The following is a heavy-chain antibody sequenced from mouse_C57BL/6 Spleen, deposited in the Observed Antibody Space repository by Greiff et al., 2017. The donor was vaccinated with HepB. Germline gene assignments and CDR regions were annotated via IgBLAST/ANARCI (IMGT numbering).Heavy chain of an antibody. CDR3: AREGLRRRDFDY. CDR1: GYAFSSYW. CDR2: IYPGDGDT. Sequence: QVQLQQSGAELVKPGASVKISCKASGYAFSSYWMNWVKQRPGKGLEWIGQIYPGDGDTNYNGKFKGKATLTADKSSSTAYMQLSSLTSEDSAVYFCAREGLRRRDFDYWGQGTTLTVSS. J-gene: IGHJ2*01. D-gene: IGHD2-4*01. V-gene: IGHV1-80*01.